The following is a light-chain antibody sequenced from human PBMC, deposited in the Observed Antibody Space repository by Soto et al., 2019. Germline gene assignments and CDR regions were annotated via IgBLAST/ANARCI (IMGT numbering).Light chain of an antibody. CDR2: AAS. Sequence: DIQMTQSPSSLSASVGDRVTITCRASESISRHLNWYQQKPGKAPNLLIYAASTLQNGVPSRFSGSGSGTEFSLTISSLQPEDVAAYYCQQSYSTLSISFGQGTRLEIK. CDR3: QQSYSTLSIS. V-gene: IGKV1-39*01. CDR1: ESISRH. J-gene: IGKJ5*01.